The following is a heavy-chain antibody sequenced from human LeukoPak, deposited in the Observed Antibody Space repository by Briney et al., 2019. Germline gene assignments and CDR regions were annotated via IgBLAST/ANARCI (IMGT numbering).Heavy chain of an antibody. Sequence: SGGSLRLSCAASGFTFSSHWMHWVRQAPGKGLEWVSVIYSGGSTYYADSVKGRFTISRDNSKNTLYLQMNSLRAEDTAVYYCARDLGYYDILTGYRPYYYYGMDVWGQGTTVTVSS. CDR3: ARDLGYYDILTGYRPYYYYGMDV. CDR1: GFTFSSHW. CDR2: IYSGGST. J-gene: IGHJ6*02. D-gene: IGHD3-9*01. V-gene: IGHV3-53*01.